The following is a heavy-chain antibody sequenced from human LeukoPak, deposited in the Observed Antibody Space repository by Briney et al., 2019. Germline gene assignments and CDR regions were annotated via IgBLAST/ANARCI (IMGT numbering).Heavy chain of an antibody. Sequence: SGGSLRLSCTASGVSLSNYAMHRVRRPPGRGLEWVAVISFDGTNKYYGDSVEGRFSVSRDNSKNTLYLQMNSLRPDDTAMYYCATDYGDYEPIDYWGQGTLVTVSS. D-gene: IGHD4-17*01. CDR1: GVSLSNYA. V-gene: IGHV3-30*04. J-gene: IGHJ4*02. CDR3: ATDYGDYEPIDY. CDR2: ISFDGTNK.